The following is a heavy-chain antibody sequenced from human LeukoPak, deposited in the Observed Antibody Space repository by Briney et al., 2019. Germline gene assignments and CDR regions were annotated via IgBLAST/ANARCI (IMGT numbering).Heavy chain of an antibody. CDR2: IAARSNYI. CDR3: VRDMYTRSGDDF. CDR1: GFTFSDYS. V-gene: IGHV3-21*01. D-gene: IGHD6-13*01. J-gene: IGHJ4*02. Sequence: GGSLRLSCEVSGFTFSDYSMKWARQAPGKGLEWVSYIAARSNYIDYADSVKGRFTISRDNARNTVYLQMNSLRAEDTAVYYCVRDMYTRSGDDFWGPGSLVTVSS.